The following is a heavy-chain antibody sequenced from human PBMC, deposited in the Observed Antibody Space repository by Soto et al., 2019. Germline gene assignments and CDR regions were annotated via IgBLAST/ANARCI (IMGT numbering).Heavy chain of an antibody. Sequence: QVQLVESGGGVVQPGSSLRLSCAASGFTFTPYGMHWVRQAPGKGLEWVAVISYDGSNKYYADSVKGRFTISRENSKNTLYQQMNSLRAEDTALYYRAKRARVVAASPTEYWGQGTLVTVSS. CDR1: GFTFTPYG. J-gene: IGHJ4*02. CDR2: ISYDGSNK. CDR3: AKRARVVAASPTEY. V-gene: IGHV3-30*18. D-gene: IGHD2-15*01.